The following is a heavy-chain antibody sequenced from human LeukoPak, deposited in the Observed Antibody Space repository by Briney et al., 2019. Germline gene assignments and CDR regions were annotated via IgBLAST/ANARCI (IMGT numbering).Heavy chain of an antibody. CDR3: TTVYVASGY. D-gene: IGHD5/OR15-5a*01. Sequence: GGSLRLSCAASGFTFSSYDMTWVRQAPGKGLEWVGRIKSKTDGGTTDYAAPVKGRFTISRDDSKNTLYLQMNSLKTEDTAVYYCTTVYVASGYWGQGTLVTVSS. V-gene: IGHV3-15*01. CDR2: IKSKTDGGTT. J-gene: IGHJ4*02. CDR1: GFTFSSYD.